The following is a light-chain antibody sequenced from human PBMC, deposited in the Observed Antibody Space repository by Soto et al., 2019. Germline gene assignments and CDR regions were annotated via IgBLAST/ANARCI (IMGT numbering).Light chain of an antibody. V-gene: IGLV2-14*01. CDR1: RSDGGGHNY. CDR2: DVT. Sequence: QSVLTQPASVSGSPGKSIAISCTGTRSDGGGHNYVSWYQQRPGKAPQLIIYDVTNRPSGVSNRFSGSKSGNTASLTISGLQAEDEADYYCCSYTVATTRDGRVFGGGTKLTVL. J-gene: IGLJ3*02. CDR3: CSYTVATTRDGRV.